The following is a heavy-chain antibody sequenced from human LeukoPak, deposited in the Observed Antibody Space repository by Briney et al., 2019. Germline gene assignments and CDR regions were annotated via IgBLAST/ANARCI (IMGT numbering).Heavy chain of an antibody. CDR1: GFTLSNYW. V-gene: IGHV3-7*01. D-gene: IGHD6-19*01. CDR3: ARFRNNGWYQAGYMDV. Sequence: GGSLRLSCAASGFTLSNYWMSWVRQAPGKGLEWVANIKQDGSEKYYVDSVKGRFTISRDNAKNSLYLQMNGLRAEDTAVYYCARFRNNGWYQAGYMDVWGKGTTVTVSS. J-gene: IGHJ6*03. CDR2: IKQDGSEK.